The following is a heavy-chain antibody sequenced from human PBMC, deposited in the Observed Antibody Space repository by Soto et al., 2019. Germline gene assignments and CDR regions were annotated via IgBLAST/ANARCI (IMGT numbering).Heavy chain of an antibody. J-gene: IGHJ4*02. D-gene: IGHD6-6*01. V-gene: IGHV1-46*03. CDR2: INPSGGST. Sequence: GSSVKVACKTSGYTFTGYYMHCGRKAPGQGLEWMGIINPSGGSTSYAQKFQGRVTMTRDTSTSTVYMELSSLRSEDTAVYYCARETRIAARPGFCPDFDYWGQGTLVTVSS. CDR3: ARETRIAARPGFCPDFDY. CDR1: GYTFTGYY.